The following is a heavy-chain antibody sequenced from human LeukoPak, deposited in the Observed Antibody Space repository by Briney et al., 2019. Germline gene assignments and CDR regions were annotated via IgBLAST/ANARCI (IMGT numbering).Heavy chain of an antibody. Sequence: SQTPSLTCAISGDSVSSNSAAWNWIRQSPSRGLEWLGRTYYRSKWYNDYAVSVKSRLTINPDTSKNQFSLQLNSVTPEDTAVYYCARSLLGAVAGTIAYFDYWGQGTLVTVSS. CDR1: GDSVSSNSAA. D-gene: IGHD6-19*01. J-gene: IGHJ4*02. CDR2: TYYRSKWYN. CDR3: ARSLLGAVAGTIAYFDY. V-gene: IGHV6-1*01.